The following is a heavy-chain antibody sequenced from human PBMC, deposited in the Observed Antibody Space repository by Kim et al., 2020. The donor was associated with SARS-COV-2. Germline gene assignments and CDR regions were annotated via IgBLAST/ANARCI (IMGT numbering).Heavy chain of an antibody. V-gene: IGHV1-24*01. CDR3: AISPVVVVTPWFDP. Sequence: ASVKVSCKVSGYTLTELSMHWVRQAPGKGLEWMGGFDPEDGETIYAQKFQGRVTMTEDTSTDTAYMELSSLRSEDTAVYYCAISPVVVVTPWFDPWGQGTLVTDSS. CDR2: FDPEDGET. D-gene: IGHD3-22*01. J-gene: IGHJ5*02. CDR1: GYTLTELS.